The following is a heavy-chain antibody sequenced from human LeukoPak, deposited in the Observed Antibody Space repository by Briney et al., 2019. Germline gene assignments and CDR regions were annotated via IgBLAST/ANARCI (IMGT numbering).Heavy chain of an antibody. Sequence: GASVKVSCKASGYTFTSYDINWVRQAPGQGLEWMGGIIPIFGTANYAQKFQGRVTITTDESTSTAYMELSSLRSEDTAVYYCATYEEGTAETYYYDSSGYYLRYWGQGTLVTVSS. D-gene: IGHD3-22*01. CDR2: IIPIFGTA. V-gene: IGHV1-69*05. CDR1: GYTFTSYD. CDR3: ATYEEGTAETYYYDSSGYYLRY. J-gene: IGHJ4*02.